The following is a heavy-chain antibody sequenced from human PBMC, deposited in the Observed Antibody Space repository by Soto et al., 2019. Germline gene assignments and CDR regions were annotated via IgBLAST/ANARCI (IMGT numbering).Heavy chain of an antibody. V-gene: IGHV4-31*03. CDR1: GGSISSGGYY. J-gene: IGHJ3*02. CDR3: ARAPEFGELFTGAFDI. Sequence: SETLSLTCTVSGGSISSGGYYWSWIRQHPGKGLEWIGYIYYSGSTYYNPSLKSRVTISVDTSKNQFSLKLSSVTAADTAVYYCARAPEFGELFTGAFDIWGQGTMVTVSS. CDR2: IYYSGST. D-gene: IGHD3-10*01.